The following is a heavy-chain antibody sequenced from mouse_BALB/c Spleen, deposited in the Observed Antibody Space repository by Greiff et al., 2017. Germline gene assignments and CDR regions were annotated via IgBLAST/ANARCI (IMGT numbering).Heavy chain of an antibody. Sequence: QVQLQQSGAELVRPGSSVKISCKASGYAFSSYWMKWVKQRPGQGLEWIGQIYPGDGDTNYNGKFKGKATLTADKSSSTAYMQLSSLTSEDSAVYFCARERAIQIADWGQGTLVTVSA. CDR1: GYAFSSYW. CDR2: IYPGDGDT. CDR3: ARERAIQIAD. D-gene: IGHD3-1*01. J-gene: IGHJ3*01. V-gene: IGHV1-80*01.